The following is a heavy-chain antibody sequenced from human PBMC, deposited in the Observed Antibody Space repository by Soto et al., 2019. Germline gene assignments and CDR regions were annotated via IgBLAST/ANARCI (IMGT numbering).Heavy chain of an antibody. CDR2: IYYSGST. CDR3: ARTDLDTAMGHPYYYYYYMDV. Sequence: PSETLSLTCTVSGGSISSYYWSWIRQPPGKGLEWIGYIYYSGSTNYNPSLKSRVTISVDTSKNQFSLKLSSVTAADTAVYYCARTDLDTAMGHPYYYYYYMDVWGKGTTVTVSS. V-gene: IGHV4-59*08. D-gene: IGHD5-18*01. CDR1: GGSISSYY. J-gene: IGHJ6*03.